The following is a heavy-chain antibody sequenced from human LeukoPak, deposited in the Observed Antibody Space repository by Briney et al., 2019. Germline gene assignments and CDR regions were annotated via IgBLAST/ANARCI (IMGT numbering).Heavy chain of an antibody. J-gene: IGHJ4*02. CDR2: IYHSGST. CDR3: AREDYYNSGGYYLDY. V-gene: IGHV4-38-2*02. CDR1: GYSISRGYS. D-gene: IGHD3-22*01. Sequence: SETLSLTCTVSGYSISRGYSWGLIRQPPGKGLEWIGNIYHSGSTNYSPSLKSRVTISVDTSKTQFSLKLSSVTAADTAVYFCAREDYYNSGGYYLDYWGQGTLVTVSS.